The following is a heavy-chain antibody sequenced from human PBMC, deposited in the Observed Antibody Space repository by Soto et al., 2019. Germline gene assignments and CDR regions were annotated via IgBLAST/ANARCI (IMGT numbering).Heavy chain of an antibody. V-gene: IGHV3-21*01. D-gene: IGHD6-13*01. Sequence: EVQLVESGGGLVKPGGSLRLSCAASGFTFSSYSKNWVRQAPGKGLEWVSSISSSSSYIYYADSVKGRFTISRDNAKNSLYLQMNSLRAEDTAVYYCAGRIAAAGYFDYWGQGTLVTVSS. CDR1: GFTFSSYS. J-gene: IGHJ4*02. CDR3: AGRIAAAGYFDY. CDR2: ISSSSSYI.